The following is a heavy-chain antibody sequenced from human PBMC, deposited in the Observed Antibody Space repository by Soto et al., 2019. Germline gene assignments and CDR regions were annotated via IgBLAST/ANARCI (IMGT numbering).Heavy chain of an antibody. Sequence: QVQLVQSGAEVKKPGSSVKVSCKASGGTFSSYAISWVRQAPGQGLEWMGGIIPIFGTANYAQEFQGRVTITADESTSTAYMELSSLRSEDTAVYYCARDVYDILTGYYQYYGMDVWGQGTTVTVSS. J-gene: IGHJ6*02. D-gene: IGHD3-9*01. V-gene: IGHV1-69*01. CDR1: GGTFSSYA. CDR2: IIPIFGTA. CDR3: ARDVYDILTGYYQYYGMDV.